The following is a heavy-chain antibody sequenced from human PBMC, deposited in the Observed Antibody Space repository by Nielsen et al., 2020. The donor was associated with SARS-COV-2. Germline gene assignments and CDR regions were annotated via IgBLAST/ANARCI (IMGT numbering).Heavy chain of an antibody. J-gene: IGHJ4*02. D-gene: IGHD5-12*01. CDR1: GYSFTSYW. V-gene: IGHV5-10-1*01. CDR3: ARGSGDTRGYSGYDYDY. CDR2: IDPSDSYT. Sequence: KVSCKGSGYSFTSYWISWVRQMLGKGLEWMGRIDPSDSYTNYSPSFQGHVTISADKSISTAYLQWSSLKASDTAMYYCARGSGDTRGYSGYDYDYWGQGTLVTVSS.